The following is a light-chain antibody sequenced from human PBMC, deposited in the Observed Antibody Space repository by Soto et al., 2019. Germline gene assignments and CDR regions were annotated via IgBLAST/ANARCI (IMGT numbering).Light chain of an antibody. V-gene: IGKV1-5*01. CDR1: QTISSW. CDR2: AAS. J-gene: IGKJ4*01. Sequence: DIQMTQSPSTLSGSVGDRVTITCRASQTISSWLAWYQQKPAKAPKRLIYAASSLQSGVPSRFSGSGSGTEFTLTISSLQPEDVAAYYCQKYNSAPLTFGGGTKVDIK. CDR3: QKYNSAPLT.